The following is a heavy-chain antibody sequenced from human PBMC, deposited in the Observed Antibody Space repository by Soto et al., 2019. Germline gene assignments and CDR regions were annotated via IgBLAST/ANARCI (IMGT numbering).Heavy chain of an antibody. CDR1: GITFSRCS. D-gene: IGHD4-17*01. Sequence: RSCVASGITFSRCSLNWSRLSQGKGLEWVSTISSSSSYIYYADSVKGRSTISRDNAKNSLYLQMNSLRAEDTDVYYCARGAWGGDYEFDYWGQGTLVTVSS. CDR2: ISSSSSYI. V-gene: IGHV3-21*01. J-gene: IGHJ4*02. CDR3: ARGAWGGDYEFDY.